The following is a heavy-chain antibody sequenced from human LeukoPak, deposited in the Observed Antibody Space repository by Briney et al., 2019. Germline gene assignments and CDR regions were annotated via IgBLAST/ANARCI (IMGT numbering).Heavy chain of an antibody. Sequence: GGSLRLSCAASGFTVSSNYMSWVRQAPGKGLERVSVIYSGGSTYYADSVKGRFTISRDNSKNTLYLQMNSLRAEDTAVYYCAKDDFTMVRGAIDYWGQGTLVTVSS. CDR2: IYSGGST. D-gene: IGHD3-10*01. V-gene: IGHV3-53*01. CDR3: AKDDFTMVRGAIDY. CDR1: GFTVSSNY. J-gene: IGHJ4*02.